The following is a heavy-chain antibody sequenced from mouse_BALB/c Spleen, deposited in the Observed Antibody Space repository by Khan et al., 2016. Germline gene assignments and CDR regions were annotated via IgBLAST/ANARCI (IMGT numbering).Heavy chain of an antibody. V-gene: IGHV3-6*02. CDR1: GYSISSGLH. D-gene: IGHD2-12*01. J-gene: IGHJ2*01. CDR2: ISYARSY. CDR3: ERASYLKY. Sequence: EVQLQEPGPGIGKPSQSLSPTCSVTGYSISSGLHWNWIRQFPGNKLGWMGYISYARSYNYNPSLKNRISITRVNSKNQFYLKLNSGTTEDTVTLVYERASYLKYWGQGTTLTVSS.